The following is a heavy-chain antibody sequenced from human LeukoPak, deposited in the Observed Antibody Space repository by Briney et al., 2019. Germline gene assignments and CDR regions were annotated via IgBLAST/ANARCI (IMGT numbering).Heavy chain of an antibody. CDR1: GGSISSYY. D-gene: IGHD4-11*01. CDR3: ARVTNDAFDI. V-gene: IGHV4-59*12. J-gene: IGHJ3*02. Sequence: TSETLSLTCTVSGGSISSYYWSWIRQPPGKGLEWIGYIYYSGSTNYNPSLKRRVTISVDMPKNQFSLKLSSVTAADTAVYYCARVTNDAFDIWGQGTMATVSS. CDR2: IYYSGST.